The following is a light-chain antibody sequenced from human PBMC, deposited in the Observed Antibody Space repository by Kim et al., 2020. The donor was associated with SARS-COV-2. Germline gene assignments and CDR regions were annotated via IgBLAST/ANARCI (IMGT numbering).Light chain of an antibody. CDR3: QSADNTSTYVV. CDR1: ALPKQY. CDR2: KDT. V-gene: IGLV3-25*03. J-gene: IGLJ2*01. Sequence: PGPTARITCSGDALPKQYAYWYQQKPGQAPVLVIYKDTVRPSGIPGRFSASSSGTTVTLTISGVQAEDEADYYCQSADNTSTYVVFGGGTQLTVL.